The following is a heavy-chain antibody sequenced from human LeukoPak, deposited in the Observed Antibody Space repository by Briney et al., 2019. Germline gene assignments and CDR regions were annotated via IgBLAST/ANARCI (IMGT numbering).Heavy chain of an antibody. CDR3: ATVLWFGELSYFDY. J-gene: IGHJ4*02. CDR1: GGSISSYY. V-gene: IGHV4-34*01. Sequence: SETLSLTCTVSGGSISSYYWSWIRQPPGKGLEWIGEINHSGSTNYNPSLKSRVTISVDTSKNQFSLKLSSVTAADTAVYYCATVLWFGELSYFDYWGQGTLVTVSS. CDR2: INHSGST. D-gene: IGHD3-10*01.